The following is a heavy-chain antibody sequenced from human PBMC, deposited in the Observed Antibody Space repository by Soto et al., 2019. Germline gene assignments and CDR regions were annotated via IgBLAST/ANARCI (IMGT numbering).Heavy chain of an antibody. CDR1: GFTFSRHA. D-gene: IGHD6-19*01. J-gene: IGHJ4*02. CDR2: ISYDGNNK. Sequence: QVQLVESGGGVVQPGRSLRLSCAASGFTFSRHAMNWVRQAPGKGLECVALISYDGNNKYYADSVKGLFTISRDNSENTLYLQMNSLRVEDTAVYYCARGGAVAGMGGFYYWGQGTLVTVAS. CDR3: ARGGAVAGMGGFYY. V-gene: IGHV3-30-3*01.